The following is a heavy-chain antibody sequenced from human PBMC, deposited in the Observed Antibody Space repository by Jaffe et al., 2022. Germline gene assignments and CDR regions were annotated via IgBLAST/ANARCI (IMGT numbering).Heavy chain of an antibody. J-gene: IGHJ3*01. CDR2: VDDDGRLA. D-gene: IGHD3-16*02. Sequence: DVQLVESGGGLVQPGGSLRLSCAASGFTFSNFRMHWVRQAPGKGLIWVSRVDDDGRLANYADSVKGRFTISRDNAKNTLFLQMNSLRVEDTAVYYCARDQSSASKGDAFDVWGQGATVTVSS. V-gene: IGHV3-74*01. CDR1: GFTFSNFR. CDR3: ARDQSSASKGDAFDV.